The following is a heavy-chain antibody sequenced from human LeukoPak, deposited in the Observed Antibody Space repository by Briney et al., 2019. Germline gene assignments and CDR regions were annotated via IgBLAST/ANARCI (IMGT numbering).Heavy chain of an antibody. J-gene: IGHJ4*02. V-gene: IGHV3-23*01. CDR1: GFGFSRYA. Sequence: GGSLRLPCAASGFGFSRYAMTWVRQAPGKGLEWVSLITESGHSTYYTKPVKGRFTISRDNSKNTLYLQMNSLGVEDTALYFCAKGFACAEDRCYGLDSWGQGILVIVSS. CDR3: AKGFACAEDRCYGLDS. D-gene: IGHD4/OR15-4a*01. CDR2: ITESGHST.